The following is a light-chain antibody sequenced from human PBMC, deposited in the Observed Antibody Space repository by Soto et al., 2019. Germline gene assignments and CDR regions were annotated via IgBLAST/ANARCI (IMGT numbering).Light chain of an antibody. CDR3: NSYASSGTLV. J-gene: IGLJ1*01. Sequence: QSVLTQPASVSGSPGQSITLSCTGTSSDVGGYNYVSWYQQHPGEAPKLMIYEVSNRPSGVSNRFSGSKSGNTASLTISGLQAEDEADYYCNSYASSGTLVFGTGTKVTVL. CDR1: SSDVGGYNY. V-gene: IGLV2-14*01. CDR2: EVS.